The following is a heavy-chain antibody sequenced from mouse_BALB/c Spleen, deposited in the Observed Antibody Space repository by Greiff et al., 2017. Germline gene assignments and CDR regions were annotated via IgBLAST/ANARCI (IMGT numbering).Heavy chain of an antibody. CDR1: GYTFTSYW. Sequence: QVQLKQPGAELVKPGASVKLSCKASGYTFTSYWMHWVKQRPGQGLEWIGEINPSNGRTNYNEKFKSKATLTVDKSSSTAYMQLSSLTSEDSAVYYCARTGYFDYWGQGTTLTVSS. V-gene: IGHV1S81*02. D-gene: IGHD4-1*01. CDR2: INPSNGRT. CDR3: ARTGYFDY. J-gene: IGHJ2*01.